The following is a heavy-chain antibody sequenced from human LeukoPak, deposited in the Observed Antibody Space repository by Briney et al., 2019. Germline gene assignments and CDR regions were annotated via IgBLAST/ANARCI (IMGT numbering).Heavy chain of an antibody. V-gene: IGHV4-59*01. CDR3: ARDLKLDGSSGYYAFDI. J-gene: IGHJ3*02. Sequence: SETLSLTCTVSGGSITDYYWGWIRQPPGKGLEWIGHDYYSGSSNYNPSLKSRVTISLDTSKNQFSLKMSSVTAADTAVYYCARDLKLDGSSGYYAFDIWGQGTMVTVSS. CDR2: DYYSGSS. D-gene: IGHD3-22*01. CDR1: GGSITDYY.